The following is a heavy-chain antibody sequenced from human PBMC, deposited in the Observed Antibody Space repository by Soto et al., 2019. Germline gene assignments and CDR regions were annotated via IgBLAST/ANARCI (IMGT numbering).Heavy chain of an antibody. J-gene: IGHJ4*02. CDR3: ARRTLTTEYFDY. Sequence: GESLKISCKGSGYSFTSYWIGWVRQMPGKGLEWVGIIYPGDSDTRYSPSFQGQVTISADKSISTAYLQWNSLKASDSAMYYCARRTLTTEYFDYWGRGTLVTVSS. CDR2: IYPGDSDT. V-gene: IGHV5-51*01. CDR1: GYSFTSYW. D-gene: IGHD4-17*01.